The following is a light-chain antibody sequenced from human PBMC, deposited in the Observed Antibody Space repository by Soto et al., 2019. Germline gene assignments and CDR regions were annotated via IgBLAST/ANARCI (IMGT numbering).Light chain of an antibody. CDR1: SSNIGAHYD. Sequence: QSVLTQPPSVSGAPGQRVTISCTGSSSNIGAHYDVHWYQQLPGTAPKLLIYGNSNRPSGVPDRFSGSKSGTSASLAITGLQAEDEADYYCQSYDRSLRGYVFGTGTKVTVL. J-gene: IGLJ1*01. CDR2: GNS. V-gene: IGLV1-40*01. CDR3: QSYDRSLRGYV.